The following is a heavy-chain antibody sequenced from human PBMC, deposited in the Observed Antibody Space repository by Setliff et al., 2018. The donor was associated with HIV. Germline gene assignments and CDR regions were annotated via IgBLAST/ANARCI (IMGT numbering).Heavy chain of an antibody. V-gene: IGHV4-59*11. Sequence: NPSETLSLTCTVSGPSINIHYWSWIRQSPGKAFEWIGYIYSTGSTNYNPSLQSRVTISMVASRNQFSLKVTSVTAADTAVYCCAKGAGFYGDYTFDHWGQGRQVTVSS. D-gene: IGHD4-17*01. CDR3: AKGAGFYGDYTFDH. CDR1: GPSINIHY. CDR2: IYSTGST. J-gene: IGHJ4*02.